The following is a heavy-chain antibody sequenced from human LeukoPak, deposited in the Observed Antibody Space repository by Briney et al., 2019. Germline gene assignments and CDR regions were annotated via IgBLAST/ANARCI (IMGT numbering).Heavy chain of an antibody. J-gene: IGHJ4*02. D-gene: IGHD2-15*01. Sequence: GGSLRLSCAASGFTFSSYAMSWVRQAPGKGLEWVSVIYSGGSTYYADSVKGRFTISRDNSKNTLYLQMNSLRAEDTAVYYCARSPEGCSGGSCYNPPDYWGQGTLVTVSS. CDR3: ARSPEGCSGGSCYNPPDY. V-gene: IGHV3-66*01. CDR1: GFTFSSYA. CDR2: IYSGGST.